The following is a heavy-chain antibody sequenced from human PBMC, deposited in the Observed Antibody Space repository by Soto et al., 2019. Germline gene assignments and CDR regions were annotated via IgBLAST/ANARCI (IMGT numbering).Heavy chain of an antibody. Sequence: EVQLVESGGGLVQPGGSLKLSCAASGFTFSGSAMHWVRQASGKGLEWVGRIRSKANSYATAYAASVKGRFTISRDDSKNTAYLQMNSRKTEDTDVYYCTMGLLWFGAYWGQGTLVTVSS. J-gene: IGHJ4*02. D-gene: IGHD3-10*01. CDR1: GFTFSGSA. CDR3: TMGLLWFGAY. CDR2: IRSKANSYAT. V-gene: IGHV3-73*02.